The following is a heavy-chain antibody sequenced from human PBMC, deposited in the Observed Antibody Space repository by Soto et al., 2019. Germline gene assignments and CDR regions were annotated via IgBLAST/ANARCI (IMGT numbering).Heavy chain of an antibody. CDR2: IFYSAST. D-gene: IGHD4-17*01. CDR1: GGSISSSHYY. V-gene: IGHV4-39*01. J-gene: IGHJ4*02. Sequence: QLQLQESGPGLVKPSETLSLTCTVSGGSISSSHYYWGWVRQPPGKGLEWIGSIFYSASTYYNAALKSRVTIAVYTSTNQLSLKVNSVTAADTAVYYGARHSSMTTMTFDYWGQGTLVTVSS. CDR3: ARHSSMTTMTFDY.